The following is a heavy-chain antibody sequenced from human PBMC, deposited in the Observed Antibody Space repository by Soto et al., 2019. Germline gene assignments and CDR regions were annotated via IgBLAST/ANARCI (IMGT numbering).Heavy chain of an antibody. CDR2: IIPVLGVT. J-gene: IGHJ6*02. D-gene: IGHD2-21*02. Sequence: QVQLVQSGAEVRKPGSSVEVSCMASGSSFSSYTVNWVRQAPGQGLEWIGRIIPVLGVTHYARRFQSRVSINADRARQTAYMELNILTCEARAVYYCARRKYCGVDCYNKFYYGMDVWGQGTTVTVSS. CDR3: ARRKYCGVDCYNKFYYGMDV. CDR1: GSSFSSYT. V-gene: IGHV1-69*02.